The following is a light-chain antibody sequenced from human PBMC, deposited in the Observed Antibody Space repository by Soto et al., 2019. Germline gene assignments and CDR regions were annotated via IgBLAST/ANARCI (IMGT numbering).Light chain of an antibody. CDR3: QQSYSIPYT. CDR2: ASS. Sequence: DIQMTQSPSSMSASVGDRVIIICRASQSISGYLNWYQQKPGTAPKLLIYASSSLQSGVPSRFSGSGFGTDFTLTISSLQPEDFATYYCQQSYSIPYTFGQGTKLEIK. J-gene: IGKJ2*01. V-gene: IGKV1-39*01. CDR1: QSISGY.